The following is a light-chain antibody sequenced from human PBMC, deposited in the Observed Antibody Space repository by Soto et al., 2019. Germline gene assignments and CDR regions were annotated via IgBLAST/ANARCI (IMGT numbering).Light chain of an antibody. CDR2: GAS. Sequence: EIVLMQSPGTLSLSPGERATLSCRASQSVTTNYLAWYQQKPGQAPRLLIYGASSRATGVPDRFSGSGSGKDFTLTITRLEPDDFAVYYCQQYGISPLMYTFGQGTKLGVK. CDR1: QSVTTNY. V-gene: IGKV3-20*01. CDR3: QQYGISPLMYT. J-gene: IGKJ2*01.